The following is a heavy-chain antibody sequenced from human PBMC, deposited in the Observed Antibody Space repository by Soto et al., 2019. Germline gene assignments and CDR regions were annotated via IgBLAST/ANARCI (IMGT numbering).Heavy chain of an antibody. CDR1: GYTFTSYD. D-gene: IGHD2-15*01. CDR2: MNPNSGNT. V-gene: IGHV1-8*01. CDR3: ARGLPRYCSGGSCSSAYHYYGMDV. J-gene: IGHJ6*02. Sequence: ASVKVSCKASGYTFTSYDINWVRQATGQGLEWMGWMNPNSGNTGYAQKFQGRVTMTRNTSISTAYMELSSLRSEDTAVYYCARGLPRYCSGGSCSSAYHYYGMDVWGQGTTVTVSS.